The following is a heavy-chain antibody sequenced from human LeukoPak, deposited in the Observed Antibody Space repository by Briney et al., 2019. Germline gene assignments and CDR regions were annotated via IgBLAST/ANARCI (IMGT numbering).Heavy chain of an antibody. CDR2: ISSSGSTI. CDR1: GFTFSSYE. D-gene: IGHD3-10*02. CDR3: AELGITMIGGV. Sequence: GGSLRLSCTASGFTFSSYEMNWVRQAPGKGLEWVSYISSSGSTIYYADSVKGRFTISRDNAKNSLYLQMNSLRAEGTAVYYCAELGITMIGGVWGKGTTVTISS. V-gene: IGHV3-48*03. J-gene: IGHJ6*04.